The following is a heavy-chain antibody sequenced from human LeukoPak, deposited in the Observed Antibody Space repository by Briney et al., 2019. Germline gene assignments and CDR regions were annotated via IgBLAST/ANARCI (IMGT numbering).Heavy chain of an antibody. CDR2: IYYSGST. CDR3: ARGGGSYPLYYFDY. Sequence: SETLSLTCTVSGGSIRSSSYYWSWIRQPPGKGLEWIGYIYYSGSTNYNPSLKSRVTISVDTSKNQFSLKLSSVTAADTAVYYCARGGGSYPLYYFDYWGQGTLVTVSS. D-gene: IGHD1-26*01. V-gene: IGHV4-61*01. J-gene: IGHJ4*02. CDR1: GGSIRSSSYY.